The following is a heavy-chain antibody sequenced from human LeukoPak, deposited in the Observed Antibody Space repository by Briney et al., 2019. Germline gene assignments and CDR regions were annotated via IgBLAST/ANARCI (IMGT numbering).Heavy chain of an antibody. CDR2: ISSSSSYT. Sequence: PGGSLRLSCAASGFTFSDYYMSWIRQAPGKGLEWVSYISSSSSYTNYADSVKGRFTISRDNAKNSLYLQMNSLRAEDTAVYYCVVSYDSSGYYPDYWGQGTLVTVSS. J-gene: IGHJ4*02. V-gene: IGHV3-11*06. D-gene: IGHD3-22*01. CDR3: VVSYDSSGYYPDY. CDR1: GFTFSDYY.